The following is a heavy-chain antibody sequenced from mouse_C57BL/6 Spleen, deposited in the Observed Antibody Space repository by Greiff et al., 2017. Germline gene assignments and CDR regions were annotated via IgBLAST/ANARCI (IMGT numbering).Heavy chain of an antibody. D-gene: IGHD1-2*01. J-gene: IGHJ3*01. CDR1: GFTFSSYA. Sequence: DVMLVESGGGLVKPGGSLKLSCAASGFTFSSYAMSWVRQTPEKRLEWVATISDGGSYTYYPDNVKGRFTISRDNAKNNLYLQMSLLKSEDTAMYYCARDMGFTTSSRSSAWFAYWGQGTLVTVSA. V-gene: IGHV5-4*01. CDR2: ISDGGSYT. CDR3: ARDMGFTTSSRSSAWFAY.